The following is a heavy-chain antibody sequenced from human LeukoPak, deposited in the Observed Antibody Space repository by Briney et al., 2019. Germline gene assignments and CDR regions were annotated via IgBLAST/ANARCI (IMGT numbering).Heavy chain of an antibody. Sequence: ASVKVSCKASGYPFNNYDINWVRRAPGQGLEWMGIINPNAGTTSYAQKFQGRVTVTRDTSISTAYMELSRLRSDDTAVYYCARASDIVVVVAAIFHYWGQGTLVTVSS. D-gene: IGHD2-15*01. J-gene: IGHJ4*02. CDR3: ARASDIVVVVAAIFHY. CDR2: INPNAGTT. CDR1: GYPFNNYD. V-gene: IGHV1-46*02.